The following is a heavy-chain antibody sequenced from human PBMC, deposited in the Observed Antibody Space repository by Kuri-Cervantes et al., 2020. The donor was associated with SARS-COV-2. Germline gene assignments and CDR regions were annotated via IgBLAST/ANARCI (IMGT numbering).Heavy chain of an antibody. D-gene: IGHD6-19*01. V-gene: IGHV3-13*01. CDR1: GFTFGVYD. Sequence: GESLKISCAASGFTFGVYDMHWVRQTTGKGLEWVSAIGTSGDTYYPGSVKGRFTISRENAKNSLYLQMNSLRAEDTAVYYCARATSGWEAGDAFDIWGQGTMVTVSS. CDR3: ARATSGWEAGDAFDI. CDR2: IGTSGDT. J-gene: IGHJ3*02.